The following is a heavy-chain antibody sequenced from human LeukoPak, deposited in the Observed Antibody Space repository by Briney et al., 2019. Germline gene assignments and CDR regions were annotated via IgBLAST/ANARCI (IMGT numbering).Heavy chain of an antibody. CDR3: ARDGSSSPRFAY. D-gene: IGHD6-6*01. J-gene: IGHJ4*02. V-gene: IGHV1-46*01. CDR2: INPSGGST. Sequence: ASVKVSCKASGYTSTSYYMHWVRQAPGQGLEWMGIINPSGGSTSYAQKFQGRVTMTRDMSTSTVYMELSSLRSEDTAVYYCARDGSSSPRFAYWGQGTLVTVSS. CDR1: GYTSTSYY.